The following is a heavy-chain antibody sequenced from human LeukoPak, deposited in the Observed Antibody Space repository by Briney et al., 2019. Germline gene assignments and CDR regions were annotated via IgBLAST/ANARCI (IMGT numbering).Heavy chain of an antibody. D-gene: IGHD3-22*01. J-gene: IGHJ3*01. CDR2: INRSGST. V-gene: IGHV4-34*01. CDR3: ARVRVYYYDSRPFDV. Sequence: SETLSLTCAVYGGSFSGYYWSWIRQPPGKGLEWIGEINRSGSTNYNPSLKSRVTISVDTSKNQFSLKLSSVTAADTAVYYCARVRVYYYDSRPFDVWGQGTMVTVSS. CDR1: GGSFSGYY.